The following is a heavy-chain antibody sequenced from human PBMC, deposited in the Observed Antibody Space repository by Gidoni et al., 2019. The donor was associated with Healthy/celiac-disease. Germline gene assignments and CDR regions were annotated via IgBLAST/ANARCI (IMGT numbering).Heavy chain of an antibody. CDR2: ISYDGSNK. J-gene: IGHJ4*02. Sequence: QVQLVESGGGVVQPGRSLRLSCAASGFTFSSYAMHWVRQAPGKGLEWVAVISYDGSNKYYADSVKGRFTISRDKSKNTLYLQMNSLRAEDTAVYYCARPPGPEYYFDYWGQGTLVTVSS. CDR3: ARPPGPEYYFDY. CDR1: GFTFSSYA. V-gene: IGHV3-30-3*01.